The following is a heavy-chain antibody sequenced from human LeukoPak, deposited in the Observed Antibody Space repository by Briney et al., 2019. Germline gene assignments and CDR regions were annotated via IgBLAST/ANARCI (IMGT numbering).Heavy chain of an antibody. CDR3: ARERSSSGGHNWFNS. Sequence: SETLSLTCTVSGGYIITSGHYWGWIRQPPGKGLEWIGSIYYTGVTSTNPFFRSRMSISVDTSKNQFSLNLTSVTAADAAVYYCARERSSSGGHNWFNSWGQGTLVTVSS. D-gene: IGHD4-23*01. CDR2: IYYTGVT. V-gene: IGHV4-39*07. J-gene: IGHJ5*01. CDR1: GGYIITSGHY.